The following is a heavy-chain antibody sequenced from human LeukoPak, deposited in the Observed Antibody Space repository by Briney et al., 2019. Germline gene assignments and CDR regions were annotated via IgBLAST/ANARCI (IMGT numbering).Heavy chain of an antibody. CDR3: ARDAYGSGSYYNWFDP. J-gene: IGHJ5*02. CDR2: IYTSGST. V-gene: IGHV4-4*07. CDR1: GVSISSYY. Sequence: SETLSLTCTVSGVSISSYYCSWIRQPAGKGLEWIGRIYTSGSTNYNPSLKSRVTMSVDTSKNQFSLRLSSVTAADTAVYYCARDAYGSGSYYNWFDPWGQGTLVTVSS. D-gene: IGHD3-10*01.